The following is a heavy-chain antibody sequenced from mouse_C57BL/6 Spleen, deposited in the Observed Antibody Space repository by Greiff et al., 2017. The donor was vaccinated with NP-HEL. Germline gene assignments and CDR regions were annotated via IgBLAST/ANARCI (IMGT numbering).Heavy chain of an antibody. Sequence: DVKLVESEGGLVQPGSSMKLSCTASGFTFSDYYMAWVRQVPEKGLEWVANINYDGSSTYYLDSLKSRFIISRDNAKNILYLQMSSLKSEDTATYYCARERYYGSSPYWYFDVWGTGTTVTVSS. V-gene: IGHV5-16*01. J-gene: IGHJ1*03. CDR2: INYDGSST. D-gene: IGHD1-1*01. CDR1: GFTFSDYY. CDR3: ARERYYGSSPYWYFDV.